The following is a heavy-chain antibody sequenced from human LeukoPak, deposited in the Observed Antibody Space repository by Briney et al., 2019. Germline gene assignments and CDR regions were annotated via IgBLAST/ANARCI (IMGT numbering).Heavy chain of an antibody. CDR1: GFTFSTYG. V-gene: IGHV3-33*01. CDR2: IWYDGSNK. CDR3: ARDIGIAAAGTLDY. Sequence: GRSLRLSCAASGFTFSTYGMHWVRQAPGKGLEWVAVIWYDGSNKYYADSVEGRFTISRDNSKNTLYLQMNSLRAEDTAVYYCARDIGIAAAGTLDYWGQGTLVTVSS. D-gene: IGHD6-13*01. J-gene: IGHJ4*02.